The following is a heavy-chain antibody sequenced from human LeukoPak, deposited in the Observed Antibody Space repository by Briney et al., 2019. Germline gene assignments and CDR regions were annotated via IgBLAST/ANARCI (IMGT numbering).Heavy chain of an antibody. CDR2: IYYSGST. J-gene: IGHJ3*02. CDR3: ARPTTRKAFDI. Sequence: SETLSLTCTVSGGSISSYYWGWIRQPPGKGMEWIGSIYYSGSTYYNPSLKSRVTISVDTSKNQFSLKLSSVTAADTAVYYCARPTTRKAFDIWGQGTMVTVSS. D-gene: IGHD4-11*01. V-gene: IGHV4-39*01. CDR1: GGSISSYY.